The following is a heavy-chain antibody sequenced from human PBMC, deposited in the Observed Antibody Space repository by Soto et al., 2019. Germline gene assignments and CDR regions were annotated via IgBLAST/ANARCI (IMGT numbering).Heavy chain of an antibody. D-gene: IGHD3-10*01. CDR1: GGSISSGGYY. J-gene: IGHJ5*02. Sequence: LSRTCTVSGGSISSGGYYWSWIRQHPGKGLEWIGYIYYSGSTYYNPSLKSRVTISVDTSKNQFSLKLSSVTAADTAVYYCARDRVRGVHHWFDPWGQGTLVTVSS. V-gene: IGHV4-31*03. CDR3: ARDRVRGVHHWFDP. CDR2: IYYSGST.